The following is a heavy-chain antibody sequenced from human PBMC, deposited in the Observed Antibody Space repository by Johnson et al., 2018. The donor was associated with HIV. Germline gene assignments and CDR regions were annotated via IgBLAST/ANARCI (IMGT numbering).Heavy chain of an antibody. CDR1: GFTVISNH. CDR2: IYSGGST. J-gene: IGHJ3*02. V-gene: IGHV3-53*01. CDR3: ARADSSSSPWMGLDI. Sequence: EKLVESGGGLVQPGGSLRLSCVASGFTVISNHMSWVRQAPGKGLEWVSVIYSGGSTYYADSVKGRFTISRDNSKNTLYLQMNSLRAEDTAVYYCARADSSSSPWMGLDIWGQGTMVTVSS. D-gene: IGHD6-13*01.